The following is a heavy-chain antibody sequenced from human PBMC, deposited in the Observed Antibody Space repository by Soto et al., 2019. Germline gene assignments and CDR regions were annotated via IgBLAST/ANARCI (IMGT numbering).Heavy chain of an antibody. Sequence: EVQLVESGGGLVQPGGSLRLSCAASGFTFSTYWMHWVRQAPGKGLVWVSRINSDGSSTNYADSVKGRFTISRDNAKNTLYWKRNSLRAEETAVYSCAGDHCCSNSFYLYYMDVWGKGTTVTVSS. D-gene: IGHD2-2*01. CDR1: GFTFSTYW. CDR2: INSDGSST. CDR3: AGDHCCSNSFYLYYMDV. J-gene: IGHJ6*03. V-gene: IGHV3-74*01.